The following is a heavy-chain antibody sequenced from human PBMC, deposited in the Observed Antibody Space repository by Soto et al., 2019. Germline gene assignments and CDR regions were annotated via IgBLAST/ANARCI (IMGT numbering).Heavy chain of an antibody. Sequence: PSETLSLTCTVSGGSISSGDYYWRWIRPPPGKGLEWIGYIYYSGSTYYNPSLKSRVTISVDTSKNQFSLKLSSVTAADTAVYYCARHRVVMFGGYYFDYWGQGTLVTVS. D-gene: IGHD3-3*01. V-gene: IGHV4-30-4*01. CDR2: IYYSGST. J-gene: IGHJ4*02. CDR1: GGSISSGDYY. CDR3: ARHRVVMFGGYYFDY.